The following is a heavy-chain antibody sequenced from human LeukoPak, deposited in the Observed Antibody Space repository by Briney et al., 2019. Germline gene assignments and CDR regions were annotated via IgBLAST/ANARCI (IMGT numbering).Heavy chain of an antibody. J-gene: IGHJ4*02. CDR2: IRYDGSNK. CDR1: GFTFSSYA. Sequence: GGSLRLSCAASGFTFSSYAMSWVRQAPGKGLEWVAFIRYDGSNKYYADSVKGRFTISRDNSKNTLYLQMNSLRAEDTAVYYCAKVAVVPAAITPLDYWGQGTLVTVSS. CDR3: AKVAVVPAAITPLDY. D-gene: IGHD2-2*02. V-gene: IGHV3-30*02.